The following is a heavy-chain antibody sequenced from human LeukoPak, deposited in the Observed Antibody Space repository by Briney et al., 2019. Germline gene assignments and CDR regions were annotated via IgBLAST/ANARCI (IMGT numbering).Heavy chain of an antibody. Sequence: GGSLRLSCSASGFIFSTYTMYWVRQAPGKGLEYVSVINGDGRTTYYIDSVKGRFTISRDNSKNTLYLQMSSLRADDTAVYYCARGAFNWGRGTLVTVSS. CDR2: INGDGRTT. J-gene: IGHJ4*02. V-gene: IGHV3-64D*06. CDR3: ARGAFN. CDR1: GFIFSTYT.